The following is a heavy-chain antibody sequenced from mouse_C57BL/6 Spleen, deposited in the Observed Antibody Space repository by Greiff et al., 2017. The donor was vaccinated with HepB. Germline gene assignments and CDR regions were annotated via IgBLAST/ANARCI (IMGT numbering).Heavy chain of an antibody. V-gene: IGHV1-59*01. D-gene: IGHD1-1*01. CDR2: IDPSDSYT. CDR1: GYTFTSYW. Sequence: QVQLQQPGAELVRPGTSVKLSCKASGYTFTSYWMHWVKQRPGQGLEWIGVIDPSDSYTNYNQKFKGKATLTVDTSSSTAYMQLSSLTSEDSAVYYCARCKLGYGSSYWYFDVWGTGTTVTVSS. CDR3: ARCKLGYGSSYWYFDV. J-gene: IGHJ1*03.